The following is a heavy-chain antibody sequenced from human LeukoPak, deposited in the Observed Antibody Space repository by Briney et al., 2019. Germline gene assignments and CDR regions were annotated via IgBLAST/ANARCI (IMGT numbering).Heavy chain of an antibody. Sequence: PSQTLSLTCTVSGGSIISGYYWSWIRQPPGKGLEWIGYIFHSGSTYYNPSLKSRVTISVDTSKNQFSLKLSAVTAADTAVYYCARGFGGHGDYGNDFWGQGTLVTVSS. J-gene: IGHJ4*02. CDR1: GGSIISGYY. CDR2: IFHSGST. V-gene: IGHV4-30-2*01. CDR3: ARGFGGHGDYGNDF. D-gene: IGHD4-17*01.